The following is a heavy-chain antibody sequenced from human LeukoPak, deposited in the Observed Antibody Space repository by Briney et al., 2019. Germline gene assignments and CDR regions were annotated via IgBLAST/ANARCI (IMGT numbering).Heavy chain of an antibody. CDR1: GFTFSSYS. D-gene: IGHD1-26*01. Sequence: GGSLRLSCAASGFTFSSYSMNWVRQAPGKGLEWVSYISSSSSTIYYADSVKGRFTISRDNAKNSLYLQMNSLSAEDTAVYYCASGKKGRVDYWGQGTLVTVSS. CDR2: ISSSSSTI. J-gene: IGHJ4*02. CDR3: ASGKKGRVDY. V-gene: IGHV3-48*01.